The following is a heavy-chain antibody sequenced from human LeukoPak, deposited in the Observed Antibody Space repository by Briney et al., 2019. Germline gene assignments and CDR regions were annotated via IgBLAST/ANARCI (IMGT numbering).Heavy chain of an antibody. J-gene: IGHJ4*02. Sequence: SDTLSLPCTVSGRSISSSSYYWGWIRQPPGKGLEWIGSIYYSRSTYYNPSLKSHVTISVDTSKIQFSLKLSSVTAADTAVYYCASRYCSGGSCYPFDYWGQGTLVTVSS. D-gene: IGHD2-15*01. CDR2: IYYSRST. CDR3: ASRYCSGGSCYPFDY. CDR1: GRSISSSSYY. V-gene: IGHV4-39*01.